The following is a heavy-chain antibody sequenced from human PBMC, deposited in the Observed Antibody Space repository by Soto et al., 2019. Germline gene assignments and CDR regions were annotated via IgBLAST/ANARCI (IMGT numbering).Heavy chain of an antibody. CDR3: AKGLDGYNFPFDY. Sequence: LRLSCAASGFTFDDYTMHWVRQAPGKGLEWVSLISWDGGSTYYADSVKGRFTISRDNSKNSLYLQMNSLRTEDTALYYCAKGLDGYNFPFDYWGQGTLVTVSS. V-gene: IGHV3-43*01. CDR2: ISWDGGST. CDR1: GFTFDDYT. J-gene: IGHJ4*02. D-gene: IGHD5-12*01.